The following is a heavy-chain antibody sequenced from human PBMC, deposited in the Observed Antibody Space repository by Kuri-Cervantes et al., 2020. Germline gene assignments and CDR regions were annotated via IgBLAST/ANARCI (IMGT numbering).Heavy chain of an antibody. D-gene: IGHD6-13*01. V-gene: IGHV1-69*05. CDR2: IIPIFGTA. CDR3: ARASISSWYGHGLYYYMDV. J-gene: IGHJ6*03. Sequence: SVKVSCKASGGTFSSYAISWVRQAPGQGLEWMGGIIPIFGTANYAQKFQGRVTITTDESTSTAYMELSSLRSEDTAVYYCARASISSWYGHGLYYYMDVWGKGTTVTVSS. CDR1: GGTFSSYA.